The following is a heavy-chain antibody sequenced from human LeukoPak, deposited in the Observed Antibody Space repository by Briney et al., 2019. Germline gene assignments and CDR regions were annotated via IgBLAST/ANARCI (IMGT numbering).Heavy chain of an antibody. D-gene: IGHD4-17*01. V-gene: IGHV4-34*01. CDR2: ISHSGST. CDR1: GGSFSGYY. Sequence: SETLSLTCAVYGGSFSGYYWSWIRQPPGKGLEWNGEISHSGSTNYNPSLKSRVTISVDTSKNQFSLKLSSVTAADTAVYYCARPHPPTVTTPYWYFDLWGRGTLVTVSS. J-gene: IGHJ2*01. CDR3: ARPHPPTVTTPYWYFDL.